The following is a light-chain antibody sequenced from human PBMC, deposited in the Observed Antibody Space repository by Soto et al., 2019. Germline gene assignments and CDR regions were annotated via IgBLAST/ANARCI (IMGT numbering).Light chain of an antibody. CDR3: QQYDNSGT. Sequence: EIVLTQSPGTLSLSPGERATVSCRASQSVSSSYLAWYQHKPGQAPMLLISGASNRAAGIPDRFSGSGSGTDFTLTISRLEPEDFAVYYCQQYDNSGTFGQGTKVDIK. V-gene: IGKV3-20*01. J-gene: IGKJ1*01. CDR1: QSVSSSY. CDR2: GAS.